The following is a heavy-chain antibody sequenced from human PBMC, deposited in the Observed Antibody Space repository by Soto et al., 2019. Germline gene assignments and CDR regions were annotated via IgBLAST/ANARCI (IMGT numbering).Heavy chain of an antibody. V-gene: IGHV3-30*18. CDR1: GFTFSSYG. J-gene: IGHJ4*02. CDR2: ISYDGSNK. D-gene: IGHD6-19*01. CDR3: AKDVRQWQLDY. Sequence: GGSLRLSCAASGFTFSSYGMHWVRQAPGKGLEWVAVISYDGSNKYYADSVKGRFTISRDNSKNTLYLQMNSLRAEDTAVYYCAKDVRQWQLDYWGQGTLVTVSS.